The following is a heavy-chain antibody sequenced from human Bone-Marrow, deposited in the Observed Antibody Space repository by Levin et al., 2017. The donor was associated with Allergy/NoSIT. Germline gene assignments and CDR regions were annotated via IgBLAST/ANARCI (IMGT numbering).Heavy chain of an antibody. J-gene: IGHJ4*02. CDR1: GFTFSTYA. V-gene: IGHV3-23*01. CDR3: AKTLYGGHDY. CDR2: ISGSAGTT. D-gene: IGHD4-23*01. Sequence: GGSLRLSCVASGFTFSTYAMTWVRQAPGKGLECVSGISGSAGTTSYADSVKGRFTISRDNSKNMLFLQMNSPRVEDTALYYCAKTLYGGHDYWGQGTPVTVSS.